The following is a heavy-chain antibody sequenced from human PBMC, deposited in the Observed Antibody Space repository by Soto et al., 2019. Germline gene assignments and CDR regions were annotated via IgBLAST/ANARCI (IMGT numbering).Heavy chain of an antibody. Sequence: SETLSLTCAVSGYSISTGFNWAWIRQPPGKGLEWIGSIYHSGRTYYNLSLKSRVTISSDASKNQISLKLSSVTAADPALYYCARDRGTRFSQLESWCQGTLVIVSS. V-gene: IGHV4-38-2*02. J-gene: IGHJ5*02. CDR1: GYSISTGFN. CDR3: ARDRGTRFSQLES. D-gene: IGHD2-2*01. CDR2: IYHSGRT.